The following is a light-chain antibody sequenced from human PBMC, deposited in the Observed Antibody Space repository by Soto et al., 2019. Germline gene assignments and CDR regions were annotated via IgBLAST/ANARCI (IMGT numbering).Light chain of an antibody. Sequence: EIVMTQSPATLSVSPGERATLSCRASQSVSSNLAWYQQKPGQAPRLLIYGASTRATGIPARFSGSGSGTEFTLPISSLQSEDFAVYYCQQCNHWPYTFGQGTKLEIK. J-gene: IGKJ2*01. CDR1: QSVSSN. CDR2: GAS. CDR3: QQCNHWPYT. V-gene: IGKV3-15*01.